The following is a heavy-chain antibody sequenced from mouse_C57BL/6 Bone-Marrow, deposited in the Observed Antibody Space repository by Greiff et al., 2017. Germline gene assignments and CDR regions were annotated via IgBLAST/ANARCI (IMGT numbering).Heavy chain of an antibody. V-gene: IGHV1-26*01. CDR3: ARSIYYYGEWYFDV. CDR1: GYTFTDYY. CDR2: INPNNGGT. D-gene: IGHD1-1*01. Sequence: VQLQQSGPELVKPGASVKISCKASGYTFTDYYMNWVKQSPGKSLEWIGDINPNNGGTSYNQKFKGKATLTVDKSSSTAYMELRSLTSEDSAVYYCARSIYYYGEWYFDVWGTGTTGTVSS. J-gene: IGHJ1*03.